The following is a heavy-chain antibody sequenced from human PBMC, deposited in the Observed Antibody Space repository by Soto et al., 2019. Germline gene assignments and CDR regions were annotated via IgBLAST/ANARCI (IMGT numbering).Heavy chain of an antibody. D-gene: IGHD6-19*01. Sequence: GGSLRLSCAASGFTFSSYGMHWVRQAPGKGLEWVAVISYDGSNKYYADSVKGRFTISRDNSKNTLYLQMNSLRAEDTAVYYCAKVYPGAQPGIAVAGTSDYYYGMDVWGQGTTVTVSS. CDR3: AKVYPGAQPGIAVAGTSDYYYGMDV. V-gene: IGHV3-30*18. CDR1: GFTFSSYG. J-gene: IGHJ6*02. CDR2: ISYDGSNK.